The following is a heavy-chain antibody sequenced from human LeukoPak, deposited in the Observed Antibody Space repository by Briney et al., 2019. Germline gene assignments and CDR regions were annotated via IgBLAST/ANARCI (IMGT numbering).Heavy chain of an antibody. CDR3: TRQWHTPSDY. V-gene: IGHV3-74*03. J-gene: IGHJ4*02. D-gene: IGHD6-19*01. CDR2: INGDGTST. Sequence: GGSLRLSCAASGFIFSSYWMHWVRQKPGEGSLWLSRINGDGTSTAYAHSVQGRFIISRDNAKNTLYLQMNSLRVDDTAVYYCTRQWHTPSDYWGQGTVVTVSS. CDR1: GFIFSSYW.